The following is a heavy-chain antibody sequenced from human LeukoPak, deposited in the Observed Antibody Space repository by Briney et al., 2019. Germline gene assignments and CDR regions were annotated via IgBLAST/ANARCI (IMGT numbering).Heavy chain of an antibody. CDR2: ITASGTAM. J-gene: IGHJ4*02. V-gene: IGHV3-48*02. CDR3: ASSGSYRFDY. CDR1: GFTFSSYS. Sequence: GGSMRLSCAASGFTFSSYSMNWVRQAPGKGLEWVSHITASGTAMFYADSVKGRFTISRDNAKNSLYLQMNSLRDEDTAVYYCASSGSYRFDYWGQGTLVTVSS. D-gene: IGHD1-26*01.